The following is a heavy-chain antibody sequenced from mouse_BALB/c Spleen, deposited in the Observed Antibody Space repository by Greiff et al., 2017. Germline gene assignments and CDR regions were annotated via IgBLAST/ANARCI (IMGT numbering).Heavy chain of an antibody. Sequence: EVQLVESGGDLVKPGGSLKLSCAASGFTFSSYGMSWVRQTPDKRLEWVATISSGGSSTSYQDSVKGRFTISRDNAKNTLYLQMSSLKSEDTAMYYSAREENYYSSSYDCAMDYWGQGTSVTVSA. J-gene: IGHJ4*01. D-gene: IGHD1-1*01. V-gene: IGHV5-6*01. CDR1: GFTFSSYG. CDR2: ISSGGSST. CDR3: AREENYYSSSYDCAMDY.